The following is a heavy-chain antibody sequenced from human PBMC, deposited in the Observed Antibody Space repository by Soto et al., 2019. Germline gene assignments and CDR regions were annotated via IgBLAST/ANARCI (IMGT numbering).Heavy chain of an antibody. CDR3: AREGYSSSWDLYYYYGMDV. V-gene: IGHV3-30-3*01. CDR2: ISYDGSNK. J-gene: IGHJ6*02. Sequence: GGSLRLSCAASGFTFSSYAMHWVRQAPGKGLEWVAVISYDGSNKYYADSVKGRFTISRDNSKNTLYLQMNSLRAEDTAVYYCAREGYSSSWDLYYYYGMDVWGQGTTVTVSS. D-gene: IGHD6-13*01. CDR1: GFTFSSYA.